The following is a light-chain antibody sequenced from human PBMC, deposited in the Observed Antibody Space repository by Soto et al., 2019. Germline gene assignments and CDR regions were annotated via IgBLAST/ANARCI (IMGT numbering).Light chain of an antibody. V-gene: IGKV3-11*01. Sequence: ETVLTQSPAILSLSPGERATLFCRASQSISRYLAWYQQKPGQAPRLLIYDASNRATGTPARFSGSGSGTDFTLTISSLEPEDFAVYYCQQRSNWPPITFGQGTLLEI. J-gene: IGKJ5*01. CDR2: DAS. CDR1: QSISRY. CDR3: QQRSNWPPIT.